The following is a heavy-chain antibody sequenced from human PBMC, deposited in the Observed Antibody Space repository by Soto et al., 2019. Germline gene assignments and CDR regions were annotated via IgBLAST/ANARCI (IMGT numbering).Heavy chain of an antibody. V-gene: IGHV1-2*02. Sequence: ASVKVSCKPSGYTFTANYIHWVRPAPGQGLEWMGWMGTSSGGTRFAQNFQGRVTLTRDTSMDTAYMELTTLTLDDTAVYYCARGSGSSWFDYWGQGTQVTVS. CDR3: ARGSGSSWFDY. D-gene: IGHD6-25*01. CDR2: MGTSSGGT. CDR1: GYTFTANY. J-gene: IGHJ4*02.